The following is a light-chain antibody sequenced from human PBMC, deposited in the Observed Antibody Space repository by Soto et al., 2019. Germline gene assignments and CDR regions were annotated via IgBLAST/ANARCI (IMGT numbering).Light chain of an antibody. CDR2: DAS. CDR3: QQRSNCSPST. Sequence: EIVLTQSPATLSLSPGERATLSCRASQSVSSYLAWYQQKPGQAPRLLIYDASNRATGIPARFSGSGSATEFTIPISRLGAEELSEYSCQQRSNCSPSTFGQAKPLQIK. CDR1: QSVSSY. V-gene: IGKV3-11*01. J-gene: IGKJ5*01.